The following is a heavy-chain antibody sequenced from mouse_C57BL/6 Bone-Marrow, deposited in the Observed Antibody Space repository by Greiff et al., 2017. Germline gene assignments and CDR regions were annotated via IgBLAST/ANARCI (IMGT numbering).Heavy chain of an antibody. D-gene: IGHD2-1*01. CDR3: ERVSTMVTASWDY. Sequence: EVQLVESGGGLVKPGESLKLSCESNEYEFPYHDMSWVRKTTEKRLELVAAINSDGGSTYYPDNMERRFIISRDNTKKTLYLQMSSLRSEDTALYDCERVSTMVTASWDYWGQGTSVTVSS. V-gene: IGHV5-2*01. CDR2: INSDGGST. J-gene: IGHJ4*01. CDR1: EYEFPYHD.